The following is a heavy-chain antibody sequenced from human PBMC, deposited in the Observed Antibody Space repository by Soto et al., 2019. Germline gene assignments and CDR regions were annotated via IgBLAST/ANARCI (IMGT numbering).Heavy chain of an antibody. CDR3: AREGVGVSRTTVRHGALDI. CDR2: FIPVFTTA. CDR1: GGSFSTYG. V-gene: IGHV1-69*01. D-gene: IGHD4-17*01. Sequence: QVQLVQSGAEVKKPGSSVKVSGKASGGSFSTYGISWVRQAPGQGLEWMGGFIPVFTTAKYAQKFQGRVSITADESTYTVYMEVSRLRATDTASYFCAREGVGVSRTTVRHGALDIWGQGTGVTVSS. J-gene: IGHJ3*02.